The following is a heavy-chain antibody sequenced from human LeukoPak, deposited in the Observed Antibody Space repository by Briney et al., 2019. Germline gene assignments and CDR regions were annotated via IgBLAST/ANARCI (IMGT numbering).Heavy chain of an antibody. J-gene: IGHJ6*03. D-gene: IGHD4-17*01. CDR3: ARDQTTVTTDYYYYYYMDV. Sequence: SETLSLTCSVSGGSISSYYWSWIRQPPGKRLEWIGYIYYSGSTNYNPSLKSRVTISVDTSKNQFSLKLSSVTAADTAVYYCARDQTTVTTDYYYYYYMDVWGKGTTVTVSS. CDR2: IYYSGST. CDR1: GGSISSYY. V-gene: IGHV4-59*12.